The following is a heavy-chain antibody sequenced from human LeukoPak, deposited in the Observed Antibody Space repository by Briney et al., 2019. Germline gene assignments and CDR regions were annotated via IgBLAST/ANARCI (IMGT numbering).Heavy chain of an antibody. J-gene: IGHJ5*02. Sequence: ASVKVSCKASGYTFTSYYMHWVRQAPGQGLEWMGIINPSGGSTSYAQKFQGRVTMTRDMSTSTVYMELSSLRSEDTAVYYCAITLASYSGARGGGANWFDPWGQGTLVTVSS. CDR3: AITLASYSGARGGGANWFDP. V-gene: IGHV1-46*01. D-gene: IGHD1-26*01. CDR1: GYTFTSYY. CDR2: INPSGGST.